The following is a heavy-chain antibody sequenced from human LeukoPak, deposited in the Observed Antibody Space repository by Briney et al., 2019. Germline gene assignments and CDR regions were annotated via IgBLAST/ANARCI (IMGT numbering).Heavy chain of an antibody. CDR2: ISSSSSYI. J-gene: IGHJ6*02. Sequence: GGSLRLSCAASGFTFSSYSMNWVRQAPGKGLEWVSSISSSSSYIYYADSVKGRFTISRDNSKNTLYLQMNSLRAEDTAVYYCAKDHPPNFGYYYGMDVWGQGTTVTVSS. CDR3: AKDHPPNFGYYYGMDV. CDR1: GFTFSSYS. D-gene: IGHD1-1*01. V-gene: IGHV3-21*04.